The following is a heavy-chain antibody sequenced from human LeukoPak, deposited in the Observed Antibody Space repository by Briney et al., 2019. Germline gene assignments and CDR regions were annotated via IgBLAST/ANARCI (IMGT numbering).Heavy chain of an antibody. D-gene: IGHD2-2*01. CDR1: GYTFTSYG. CDR2: ISAYNGNT. V-gene: IGHV1-18*01. CDR3: ARISLLGYCGSTSCLGWFDP. Sequence: ASVNVSCKASGYTFTSYGISWVRQAPGQGLEWMGWISAYNGNTNYAQKLQGRVTMTTDTSTSTAYMELRSLRSDDTAVYYCARISLLGYCGSTSCLGWFDPWGQGTLVTVSS. J-gene: IGHJ5*02.